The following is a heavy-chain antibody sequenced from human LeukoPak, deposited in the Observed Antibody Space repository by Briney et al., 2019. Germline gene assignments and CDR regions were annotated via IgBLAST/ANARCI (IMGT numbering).Heavy chain of an antibody. J-gene: IGHJ2*01. CDR1: GGSISSGGYY. CDR3: VRVDGDYGNWYFDL. Sequence: SQTLSLTCTVSGGSISSGGYYWSWIRQHPGKGLEWIGYIYYSGSTYYNPSLKSRVTISADTSKNQFSLKLSSVTAADTAVYYCVRVDGDYGNWYFDLWGRGTLVTVSS. CDR2: IYYSGST. V-gene: IGHV4-31*03. D-gene: IGHD4-17*01.